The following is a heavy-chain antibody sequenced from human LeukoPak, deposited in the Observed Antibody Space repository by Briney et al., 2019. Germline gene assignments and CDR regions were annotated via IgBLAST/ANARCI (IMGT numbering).Heavy chain of an antibody. J-gene: IGHJ4*02. CDR2: IKHDGNQK. D-gene: IGHD3-10*01. CDR1: GFTFSNYW. Sequence: GGSLRLSCAASGFTFSNYWMNWVRQAPGKGLEWVANIKHDGNQKYYVDSVKGRFTISRGNAKNSLYLQMNSLRAEDTAVYYCARDKELQNFDYWGQGTLVTVSS. CDR3: ARDKELQNFDY. V-gene: IGHV3-7*01.